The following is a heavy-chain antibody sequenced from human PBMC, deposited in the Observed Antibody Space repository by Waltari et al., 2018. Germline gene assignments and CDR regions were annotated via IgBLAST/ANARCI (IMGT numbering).Heavy chain of an antibody. J-gene: IGHJ4*02. CDR3: ARGDTVVVVPAPTLDY. CDR1: GFSLLNTG. Sequence: EVQLVESGGGLVQPGGSLRVSCTTPGFSLLNTGMHWVRQTPGRGLVWVSRINSDGSTTTYADSVRGRFTISRDNARNTLYLQMNSLRADDTAVYYCARGDTVVVVPAPTLDYWGQGTLVTVSS. V-gene: IGHV3-74*01. D-gene: IGHD2-15*01. CDR2: INSDGSTT.